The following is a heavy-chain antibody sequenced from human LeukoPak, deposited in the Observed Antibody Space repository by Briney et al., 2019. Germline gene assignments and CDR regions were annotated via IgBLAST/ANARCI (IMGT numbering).Heavy chain of an antibody. CDR3: ARSGSYTQLAFDI. V-gene: IGHV3-53*01. CDR2: IYSGGST. CDR1: GFTVSSNY. Sequence: GRPLRLSCAASGFTVSSNYMSWVRQAPGKGLEWVSVIYSGGSTYYADSVKGRFTISRDNSKNTLYLQMNSLRAEDTAVYYCARSGSYTQLAFDIWGQGTMVTVSS. D-gene: IGHD1-26*01. J-gene: IGHJ3*02.